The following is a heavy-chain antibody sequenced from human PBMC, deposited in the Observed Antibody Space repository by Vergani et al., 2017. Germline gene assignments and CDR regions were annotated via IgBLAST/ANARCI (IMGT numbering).Heavy chain of an antibody. V-gene: IGHV3-7*01. J-gene: IGHJ4*02. CDR3: ARDWEKWLSGGHFDY. CDR2: IKQDGSEK. D-gene: IGHD3-22*01. CDR1: GFTFSSYW. Sequence: EVQLVESGGGLVQPGGSLRLSCAASGFTFSSYWMSWVRQAPGKGLEWVANIKQDGSEKYYVDSVKGRFTISRDNAKNSLYLQMNSLRAADTAVYYCARDWEKWLSGGHFDYWGQGTLVTVSS.